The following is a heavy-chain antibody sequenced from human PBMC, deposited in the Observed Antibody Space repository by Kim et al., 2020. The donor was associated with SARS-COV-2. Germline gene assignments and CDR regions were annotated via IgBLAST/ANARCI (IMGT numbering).Heavy chain of an antibody. CDR3: ARGDTTAYCGGDCYPPYYYYGMDV. J-gene: IGHJ6*02. Sequence: ASVKVSCKASGYTFTSYAMNWVRQAPGQGLEWMGWINTNTGNPTYAQGFTGRFVFSLDTSVSTAYLQISSLKAEDTAVYYCARGDTTAYCGGDCYPPYYYYGMDVWGQGTTVTVSS. V-gene: IGHV7-4-1*02. CDR1: GYTFTSYA. CDR2: INTNTGNP. D-gene: IGHD2-21*02.